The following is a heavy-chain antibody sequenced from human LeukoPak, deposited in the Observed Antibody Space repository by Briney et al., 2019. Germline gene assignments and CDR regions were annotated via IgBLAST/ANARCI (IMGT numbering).Heavy chain of an antibody. V-gene: IGHV3-20*04. CDR3: ARDSSGYYFSNWFDP. CDR1: GFTFDDYG. Sequence: GGSLRLSCAASGFTFDDYGMSWVRQAPGKGLEWVSGINWNGGSTGYADSVKGRFTISRDNAKNSLYLQMNSLRAEDTALYYCARDSSGYYFSNWFDPRGQGTLVTVSS. CDR2: INWNGGST. D-gene: IGHD3-22*01. J-gene: IGHJ5*02.